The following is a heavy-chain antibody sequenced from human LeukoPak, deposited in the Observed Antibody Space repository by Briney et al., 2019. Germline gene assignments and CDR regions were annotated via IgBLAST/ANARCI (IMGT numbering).Heavy chain of an antibody. CDR2: IYSGGST. V-gene: IGHV3-66*02. D-gene: IGHD5-12*01. Sequence: GGSLRLSCAASGLTVSSNYMSWVRQAPGKGLEWVSVIYSGGSTYYADSVKGRFTISRDNSKNTLYLQMNSLRAEDTAVYYCASADMVATRGYFDYWGQGTLVTVSS. J-gene: IGHJ4*02. CDR1: GLTVSSNY. CDR3: ASADMVATRGYFDY.